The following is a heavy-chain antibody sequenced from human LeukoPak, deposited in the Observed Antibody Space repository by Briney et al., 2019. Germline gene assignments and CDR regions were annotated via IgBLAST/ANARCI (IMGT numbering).Heavy chain of an antibody. CDR3: ARNDRGRPADY. Sequence: SETLSLTCNVSGGSISHSPYYWGWIRQPPGKGLEWIGSMHYSGTTYHNPSLRSRVTISVDTSKNQFSLRLISVTAADTAVYYCARNDRGRPADYWGQGTLVTVSS. CDR2: MHYSGTT. V-gene: IGHV4-39*01. D-gene: IGHD1-26*01. J-gene: IGHJ4*02. CDR1: GGSISHSPYY.